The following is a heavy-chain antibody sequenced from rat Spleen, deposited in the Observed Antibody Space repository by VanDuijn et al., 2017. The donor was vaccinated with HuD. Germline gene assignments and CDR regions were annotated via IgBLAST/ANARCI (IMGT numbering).Heavy chain of an antibody. V-gene: IGHV5-25*01. CDR2: ISTGGANI. J-gene: IGHJ2*01. CDR1: GFTFSDYY. Sequence: EVQLVESDGGLVQPGKSLKLSCAASGFTFSDYYMAWVRQAPTKGLEWVATISTGGANIYYRDSVRGRFTISRDNAKSTLYLQVDSLRSEDTATYYCARRHYGYTDYFDYWGQGVMVTVSS. D-gene: IGHD1-9*01. CDR3: ARRHYGYTDYFDY.